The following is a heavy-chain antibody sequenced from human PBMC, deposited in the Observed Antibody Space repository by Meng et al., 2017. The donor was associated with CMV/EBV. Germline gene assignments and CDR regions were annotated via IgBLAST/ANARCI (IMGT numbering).Heavy chain of an antibody. CDR2: VSWNGSRT. J-gene: IGHJ4*02. CDR1: GFTFSNSD. D-gene: IGHD2-15*01. CDR3: ARAGKDWVGRTVYYDY. Sequence: GESLKISCAASGFTFSNSDMNWVRQAPGKGLEWVSGVSWNGSRTHYADSVKGRFTISRDNSKNTLYLQMNSLRAEDTAVYYCARAGKDWVGRTVYYDYWGQGTLVTVSS. V-gene: IGHV3-19*01.